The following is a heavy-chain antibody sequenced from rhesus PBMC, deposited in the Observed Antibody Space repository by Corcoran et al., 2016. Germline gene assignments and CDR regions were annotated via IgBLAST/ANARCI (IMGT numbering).Heavy chain of an antibody. CDR1: GYSIISNY. D-gene: IGHD1-26*01. CDR3: AATYNWNYYDGLDS. J-gene: IGHJ6*01. Sequence: QVQLQESGPGLVRPSETLSLTCAVSGYSIISNYWTWIRQTPGKGLEWIGNVYGISWSTYYNPSLKSRVTISSDTSKNQFSLKLSSVTAADTAIYYCAATYNWNYYDGLDSWGQGVVVTVSS. V-gene: IGHV4-147*01. CDR2: VYGISWST.